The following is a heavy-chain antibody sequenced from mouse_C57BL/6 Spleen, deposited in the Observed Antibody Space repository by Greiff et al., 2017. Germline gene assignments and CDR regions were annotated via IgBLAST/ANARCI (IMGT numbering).Heavy chain of an antibody. J-gene: IGHJ4*01. Sequence: VQLQQPGAELVKPGASVKLSCKASGYTLTSYWMHWVKQRPGQGLEWIGMIHPNSGSTNYNEKFKSKATLTVDKSSSTAYMQLSSLTSEDSAVYYCARYRGEDDYYAMDYWGQGTSVTVSS. CDR2: IHPNSGST. CDR3: ARYRGEDDYYAMDY. V-gene: IGHV1-64*01. CDR1: GYTLTSYW.